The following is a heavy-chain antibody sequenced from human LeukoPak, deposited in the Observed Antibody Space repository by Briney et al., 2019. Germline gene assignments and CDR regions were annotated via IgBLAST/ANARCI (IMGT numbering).Heavy chain of an antibody. CDR3: ARGARETDY. V-gene: IGHV4-39*07. CDR2: IYYSGST. D-gene: IGHD6-6*01. J-gene: IGHJ4*02. CDR1: GGSISSSSYY. Sequence: SETLSLTCTVSGGSISSSSYYWGWIRQPPGKGLEWIGSIYYSGSTYYNPSLKSRVTISVDTSKNQFSLKLSSVTAADTAVYYCARGARETDYWGQGTLVTVSS.